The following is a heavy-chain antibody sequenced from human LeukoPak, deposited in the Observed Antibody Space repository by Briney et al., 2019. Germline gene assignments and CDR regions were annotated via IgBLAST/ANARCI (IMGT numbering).Heavy chain of an antibody. J-gene: IGHJ6*02. D-gene: IGHD1-20*01. CDR2: IYYSGST. Sequence: SETLSLTCTVSGGSISSSSYYWGWIRQPPGKGLEWIGSIYYSGSTYYNPSLKSRVTISVDTSKNQFSLKLSSVTAADTAVYYCARVLDNWVGMDVWGQGTTVTVSS. CDR1: GGSISSSSYY. V-gene: IGHV4-39*01. CDR3: ARVLDNWVGMDV.